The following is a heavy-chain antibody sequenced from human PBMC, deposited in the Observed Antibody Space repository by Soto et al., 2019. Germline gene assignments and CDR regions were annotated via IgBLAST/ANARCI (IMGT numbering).Heavy chain of an antibody. V-gene: IGHV1-2*02. CDR3: ARASREEQWLVGDY. Sequence: QVQLVQAGAEVKKPWASVKVSCKASGYTFTGYYMHWVRQAPGQGLEWMGWSNPNSGGTNYAQKLQGRVTMTRDTSISTAYMELSRLRSDDTAVYYCARASREEQWLVGDYWGQGTLVTVSS. CDR1: GYTFTGYY. J-gene: IGHJ4*02. CDR2: SNPNSGGT. D-gene: IGHD6-19*01.